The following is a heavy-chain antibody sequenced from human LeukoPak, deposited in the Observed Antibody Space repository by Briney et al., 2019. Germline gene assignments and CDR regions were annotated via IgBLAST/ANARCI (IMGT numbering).Heavy chain of an antibody. CDR1: GFTFSSYG. CDR3: ARRAGAYTHPYDY. CDR2: ISGSGGST. J-gene: IGHJ4*02. Sequence: GGSLRLSCAASGFTFSSYGMSWVRQAPGKGLEWVSAISGSGGSTYYADSVKGRFTISRDNAKNSLYLQMNSLRAEDTAVYYCARRAGAYTHPYDYWGQGTLVTVS. D-gene: IGHD3-16*01. V-gene: IGHV3-23*01.